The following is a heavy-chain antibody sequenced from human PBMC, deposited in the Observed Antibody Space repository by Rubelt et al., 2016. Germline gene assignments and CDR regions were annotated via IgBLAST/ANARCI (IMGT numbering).Heavy chain of an antibody. CDR3: ARNRRYYGMDV. Sequence: QLQLQESGPGLVEPSETLSLTCTVSGGSISSSCYYWGWIRQPPGKGLEWIGSIYYSGSTYYNPSLKSRVTISVDTSKNQFSLKLSSVTAADTAVYYCARNRRYYGMDVWGQGTTVTVSS. J-gene: IGHJ6*02. D-gene: IGHD2/OR15-2a*01. V-gene: IGHV4-39*07. CDR1: GGSISSSCYY. CDR2: IYYSGST.